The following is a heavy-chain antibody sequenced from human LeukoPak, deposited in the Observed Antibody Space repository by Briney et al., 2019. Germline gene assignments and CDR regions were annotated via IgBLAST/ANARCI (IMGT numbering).Heavy chain of an antibody. Sequence: SETLSLTCTVSGGSISSDYWSWIRQPPGKGLEWIGYIYYSGSSNYNPSLKSRVTISVDTSKNQFSLKLTSVTAADTAVYYCARGSRGYSGYDRDYWGQGTLVTVSS. D-gene: IGHD5-12*01. CDR3: ARGSRGYSGYDRDY. CDR2: IYYSGSS. CDR1: GGSISSDY. V-gene: IGHV4-59*12. J-gene: IGHJ4*02.